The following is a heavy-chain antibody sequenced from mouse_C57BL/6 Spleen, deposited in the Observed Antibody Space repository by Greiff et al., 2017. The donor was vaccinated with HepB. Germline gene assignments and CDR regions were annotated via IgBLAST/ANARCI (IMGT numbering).Heavy chain of an antibody. J-gene: IGHJ2*01. CDR1: GYTFTSYG. V-gene: IGHV1-81*01. D-gene: IGHD2-1*01. CDR2: IYPRSGNT. Sequence: VQLQQSGAELARPGASVKLSCKASGYTFTSYGISWVKQRTGQGLEWIGEIYPRSGNTYYNEKFKGKATLTADKSSSTAYMELRSLTSEDSAVYFCARWRFYYGNSYYFDYWGQGTTLTVSS. CDR3: ARWRFYYGNSYYFDY.